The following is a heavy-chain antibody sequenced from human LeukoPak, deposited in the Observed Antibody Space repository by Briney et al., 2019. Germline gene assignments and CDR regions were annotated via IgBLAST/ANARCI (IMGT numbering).Heavy chain of an antibody. J-gene: IGHJ4*02. CDR2: INHGGST. CDR3: ARLDY. Sequence: PSETLSLTCAVYGGSFGGYYWSWIRQPPGKGLEWIGEINHGGSTNYNPSLKSRVTISVDTSKNQFSLKLSSVTAADTAVYYCARLDYWGQGTLVTVSS. CDR1: GGSFGGYY. V-gene: IGHV4-34*01.